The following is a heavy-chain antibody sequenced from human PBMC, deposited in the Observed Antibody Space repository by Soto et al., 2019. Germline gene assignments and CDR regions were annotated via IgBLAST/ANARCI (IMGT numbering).Heavy chain of an antibody. CDR1: GGSFSGYY. CDR2: INHSGST. J-gene: IGHJ4*02. CDR3: ARALGYCSGGSCSPIFDY. Sequence: SETLSLTCAVYGGSFSGYYWSWIRQPPGKGLEWIGEINHSGSTNYNPSLKSRVTISVDTSKNQFSLKLSSVTPEDTAVYYCARALGYCSGGSCSPIFDYWGQGTLVTVSS. V-gene: IGHV4-34*01. D-gene: IGHD2-15*01.